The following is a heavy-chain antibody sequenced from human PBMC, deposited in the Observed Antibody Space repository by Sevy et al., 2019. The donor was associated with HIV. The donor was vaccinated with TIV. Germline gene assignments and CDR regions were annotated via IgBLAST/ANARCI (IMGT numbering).Heavy chain of an antibody. V-gene: IGHV3-23*01. D-gene: IGHD1-26*01. Sequence: GGSLRLSCAASGFTFSSYAMSWVRQAPGKGLEWVSAISGSGGSTYYADSVKGRFTISRDNSKNTLYLQMNSLRAEDTAVYYCAKDEWELLVYHWFDPWGQGTLVTVSS. CDR1: GFTFSSYA. CDR2: ISGSGGST. J-gene: IGHJ5*02. CDR3: AKDEWELLVYHWFDP.